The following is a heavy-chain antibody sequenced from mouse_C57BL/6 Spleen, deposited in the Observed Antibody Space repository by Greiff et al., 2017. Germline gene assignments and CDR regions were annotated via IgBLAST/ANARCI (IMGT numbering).Heavy chain of an antibody. J-gene: IGHJ1*03. V-gene: IGHV1-81*01. Sequence: VQLQQSGAELARPGASVKLSCKASGYTFTSYGISWVKQGTGQGLEWIGEIYPRSGNTYYNEKFKGKATLTADKSSSTAYMELRSLTSEDSAVYFCANYYGSSYWYFDVWGTGTTVTVSS. CDR1: GYTFTSYG. D-gene: IGHD1-1*01. CDR3: ANYYGSSYWYFDV. CDR2: IYPRSGNT.